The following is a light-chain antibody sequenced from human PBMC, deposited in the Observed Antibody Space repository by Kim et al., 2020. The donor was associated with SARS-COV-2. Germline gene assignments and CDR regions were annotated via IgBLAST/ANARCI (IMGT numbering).Light chain of an antibody. V-gene: IGKV3-11*01. CDR3: QHLRTWPFT. CDR2: DAS. CDR1: QYIDNW. J-gene: IGKJ2*01. Sequence: EIVLTQSPATLSLSPGERATLSCRARQYIDNWLAWYQQKPGQVPRLLIYDASNRATGIPARFSGSGSGTDFTLTISSLEPEDFAVYYCQHLRTWPFTVGQGTKLEI.